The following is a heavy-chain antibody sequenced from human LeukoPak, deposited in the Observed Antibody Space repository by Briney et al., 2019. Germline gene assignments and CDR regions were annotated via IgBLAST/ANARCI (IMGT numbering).Heavy chain of an antibody. Sequence: GASVKVSCKASGYTFTSYYMHWVRQAPGQGLEWMGWISAYNGNTNYAQKLQGRVTMTTDTSTSTAYMELRSLRSDDTAVYYCARDRKGNIAVAGTTDYWGQGTLVTVSS. V-gene: IGHV1-18*04. CDR3: ARDRKGNIAVAGTTDY. D-gene: IGHD6-19*01. J-gene: IGHJ4*02. CDR2: ISAYNGNT. CDR1: GYTFTSYY.